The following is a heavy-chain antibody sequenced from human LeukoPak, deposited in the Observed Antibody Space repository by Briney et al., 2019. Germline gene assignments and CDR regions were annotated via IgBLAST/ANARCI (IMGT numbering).Heavy chain of an antibody. CDR3: AGFPYCSGGSCYGFYYYYGMDV. J-gene: IGHJ6*02. D-gene: IGHD2-15*01. CDR2: IKQDGSEK. V-gene: IGHV3-7*01. CDR1: GFTFSSYW. Sequence: GGSLRLSCAASGFTFSSYWMSWVRQAPGKGLEWVANIKQDGSEKYYVDSVKGRFTISRDNAKNSLYLQMNSLRAEDTAVYYCAGFPYCSGGSCYGFYYYYGMDVWGQGTTVTVSS.